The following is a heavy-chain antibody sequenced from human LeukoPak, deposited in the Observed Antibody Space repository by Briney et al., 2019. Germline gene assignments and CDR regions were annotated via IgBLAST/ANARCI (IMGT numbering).Heavy chain of an antibody. CDR3: WSDPQDIVSTS. CDR2: IVGGSGNT. J-gene: IGHJ4*02. CDR1: GFTCTSSA. Sequence: SVKVSCKASGFTCTSSAMQWVRQARGQRPGKIGWIVGGSGNTNYAQKYQARVTITRDLFTSTAYMELRRLRSEDTAVYSWWSDPQDIVSTSWGQGTLVTVSS. V-gene: IGHV1-58*02. D-gene: IGHD5/OR15-5a*01.